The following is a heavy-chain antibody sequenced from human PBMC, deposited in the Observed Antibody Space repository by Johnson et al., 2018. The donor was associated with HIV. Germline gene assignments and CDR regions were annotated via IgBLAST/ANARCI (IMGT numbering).Heavy chain of an antibody. Sequence: VQLVESGGGLVQPGGSLRMSCVASGFTFSTYGMTWVRQAPGKGLEWVSVIYSGGSTYYADSVKGRFTISRDNSKNTLYLQMNSLRAEDTAVYYCAREATYYDYVWGSYAFDIWGQGTMVTVSS. CDR3: AREATYYDYVWGSYAFDI. J-gene: IGHJ3*02. CDR2: IYSGGST. V-gene: IGHV3-66*01. CDR1: GFTFSTYG. D-gene: IGHD3-16*01.